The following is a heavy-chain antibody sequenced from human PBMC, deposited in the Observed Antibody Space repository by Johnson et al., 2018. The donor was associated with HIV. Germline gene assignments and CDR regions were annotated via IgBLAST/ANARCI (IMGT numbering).Heavy chain of an antibody. CDR3: ARDPIAFRNYYGSGSAFDI. Sequence: PGKGPEWVAVISFDGNLKKYADSVKGRFTISRDNAKNSLYLQMDSLRAEDTAVYHCARDPIAFRNYYGSGSAFDIWGQGTMVTVSS. J-gene: IGHJ3*02. V-gene: IGHV3-30*03. D-gene: IGHD3-10*01. CDR2: ISFDGNLK.